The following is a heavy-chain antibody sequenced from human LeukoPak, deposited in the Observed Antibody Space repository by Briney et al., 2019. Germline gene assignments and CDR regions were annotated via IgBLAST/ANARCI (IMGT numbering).Heavy chain of an antibody. CDR3: ARPSPDFYYYGMDV. CDR1: GGTFSSYA. V-gene: IGHV1-69*13. J-gene: IGHJ6*02. Sequence: ASVKVSCKASGGTFSSYAISWVRQAPGQGLEWMGGIIPIFGTANYAQKFQGRVTITADESTSTAYMELGSLRSEDTAVYYCARPSPDFYYYGMDVWGQGTTVTVSS. CDR2: IIPIFGTA.